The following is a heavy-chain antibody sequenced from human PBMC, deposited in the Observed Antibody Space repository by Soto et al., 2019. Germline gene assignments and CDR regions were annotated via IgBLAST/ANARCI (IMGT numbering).Heavy chain of an antibody. CDR1: GGTFSSYA. J-gene: IGHJ3*02. CDR3: ARDQGSEQLVPDDAFDI. V-gene: IGHV1-69*01. Sequence: VKVSCKASGGTFSSYAISWVRQAPGQGLEWMGGIIPIFGTANNAQKFQGRVTITADESTSTAYMELSSLRSEDTAVYYCARDQGSEQLVPDDAFDIWGQGTMVTVSS. D-gene: IGHD6-13*01. CDR2: IIPIFGTA.